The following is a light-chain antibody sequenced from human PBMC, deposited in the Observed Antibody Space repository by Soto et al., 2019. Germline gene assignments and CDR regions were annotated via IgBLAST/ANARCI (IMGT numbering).Light chain of an antibody. CDR3: QQSFGNSTWT. Sequence: DIQMTQSPPSLSASVGDRVTITCRASQDIEGFLAWYQQKPGQSPKLLIYWTSTRESGVPERFIGSGSGAEFTLTIASLRAEDVAVYYCQQSFGNSTWTFGQGTKVDIK. V-gene: IGKV1-27*01. CDR1: QDIEGF. CDR2: WTS. J-gene: IGKJ1*01.